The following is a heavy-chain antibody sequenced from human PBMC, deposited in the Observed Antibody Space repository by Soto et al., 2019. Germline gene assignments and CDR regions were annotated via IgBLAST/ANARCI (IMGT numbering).Heavy chain of an antibody. J-gene: IGHJ6*02. CDR3: ATCPRYSSSWYYYYGMDV. CDR1: GYTLTELS. V-gene: IGHV1-24*01. Sequence: ASVKVSCKVSGYTLTELSMHWVRQAPGKGLEWMGGFDPEDGETIYAQKFQGRVTMTEDTSTDTAYMELSSLRSEDTAVYYCATCPRYSSSWYYYYGMDVWGQGTTVTVSS. CDR2: FDPEDGET. D-gene: IGHD6-13*01.